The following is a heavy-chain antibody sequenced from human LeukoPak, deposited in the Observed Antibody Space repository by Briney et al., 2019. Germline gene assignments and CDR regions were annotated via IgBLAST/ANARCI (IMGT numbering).Heavy chain of an antibody. V-gene: IGHV4-38-2*02. CDR3: ARQGYNYDYWDY. CDR1: GYSISSGYY. J-gene: IGHJ4*02. CDR2: IYHSGST. Sequence: PSETLSLTCTVSGYSISSGYYWGWIRQPPGKGLEWIGSIYHSGSTYYNPSLKSRVTISVDTSKNQFSLKLSSVTAADTAVYYCARQGYNYDYWDYWGQGTLVTVSS. D-gene: IGHD5-18*01.